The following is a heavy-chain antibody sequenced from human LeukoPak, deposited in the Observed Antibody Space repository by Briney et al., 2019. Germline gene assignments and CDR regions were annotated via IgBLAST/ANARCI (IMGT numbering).Heavy chain of an antibody. CDR1: GFTFSSYW. CDR3: AREVEYSGSAFDY. Sequence: PGGSLRLSCAASGFTFSSYWMSWVRQAPGKGLEWVANIKQDGSEKYYVDSVKGRFTISRDNAKNSLYLQMNSLRAEDTAVFYCAREVEYSGSAFDYWGEGTLVSVSS. V-gene: IGHV3-7*01. D-gene: IGHD1-26*01. CDR2: IKQDGSEK. J-gene: IGHJ4*02.